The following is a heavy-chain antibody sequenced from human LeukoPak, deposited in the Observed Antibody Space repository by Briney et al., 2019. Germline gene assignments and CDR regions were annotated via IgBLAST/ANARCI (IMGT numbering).Heavy chain of an antibody. V-gene: IGHV4-39*07. J-gene: IGHJ5*02. CDR3: ARDRYYGSGSSHRFDP. CDR2: IYYSGST. Sequence: PSQTLSLTCTVSGGSISSSSYYWGRIRQPPGKGLEWIGSIYYSGSTYYNPSLKSRITISVDTSKNQYSLKLSSVTAADTAVYYCARDRYYGSGSSHRFDPWGQGTLVTVSS. D-gene: IGHD3-10*01. CDR1: GGSISSSSYY.